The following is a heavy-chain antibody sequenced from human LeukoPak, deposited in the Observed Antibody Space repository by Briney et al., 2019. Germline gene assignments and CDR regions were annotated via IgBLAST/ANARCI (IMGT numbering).Heavy chain of an antibody. CDR3: ARPGYSGSLDY. CDR1: GGSFSGYY. D-gene: IGHD1-26*01. V-gene: IGHV4-34*01. Sequence: PSETLSLTCAVYGGSFSGYYWSWIRQPPGKGLEWIGEINHSGSTNYNPSLKSRVTISVDTSKNQFSLKLSSVTAADTAVYYCARPGYSGSLDYWGQGTVVTVSS. CDR2: INHSGST. J-gene: IGHJ4*02.